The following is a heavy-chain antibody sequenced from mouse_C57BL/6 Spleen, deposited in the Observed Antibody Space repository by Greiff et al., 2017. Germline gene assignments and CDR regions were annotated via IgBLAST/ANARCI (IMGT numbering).Heavy chain of an antibody. CDR3: ARNYGSSYPWFAY. V-gene: IGHV1-81*01. Sequence: VKLMESGAELARPGASVKLSCKASGYTFTSYGISWVKQRTGQGLEWIGEIYPRSGNTYYNEKFKGKATLTADKSSSTAYMELRSLTSEDSAVYFCARNYGSSYPWFAYWGQRTLVTVSA. CDR1: GYTFTSYG. CDR2: IYPRSGNT. J-gene: IGHJ3*01. D-gene: IGHD1-1*01.